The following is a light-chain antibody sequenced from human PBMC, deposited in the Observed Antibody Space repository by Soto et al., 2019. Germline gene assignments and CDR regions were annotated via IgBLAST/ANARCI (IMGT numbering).Light chain of an antibody. CDR1: SSDVGAYNY. CDR3: SSVAASGV. CDR2: EVT. J-gene: IGLJ3*02. V-gene: IGLV2-8*01. Sequence: QSALTQPPSASGSPGQSVTISCTGTSSDVGAYNYVSWYQQYPGKAPKLMIYEVTKRPSGVPDRFSGSKSGNTASLTVSGHQAEDESHYYCSSVAASGVFGGGTKLTVL.